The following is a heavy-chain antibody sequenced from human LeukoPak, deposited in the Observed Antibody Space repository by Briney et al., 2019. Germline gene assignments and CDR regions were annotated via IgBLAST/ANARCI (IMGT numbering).Heavy chain of an antibody. CDR3: ARVRQSGRRFDP. Sequence: ASVKVSCKASGYTFTSYGISWVRQAPGQGLEWMGWISAYNGNTNYAQKLQGRVTMTTDTPTSTAYMELSSLRSEDTAVYYCARVRQSGRRFDPWGQGTLVTVSS. D-gene: IGHD3-10*01. V-gene: IGHV1-18*01. CDR2: ISAYNGNT. CDR1: GYTFTSYG. J-gene: IGHJ5*02.